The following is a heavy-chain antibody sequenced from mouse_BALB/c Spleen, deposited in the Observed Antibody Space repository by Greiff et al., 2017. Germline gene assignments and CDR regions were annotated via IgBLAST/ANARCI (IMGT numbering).Heavy chain of an antibody. D-gene: IGHD1-1*01. CDR2: ISTYNGNT. CDR3: ERWGYYCSSRYFDV. J-gene: IGHJ1*01. CDR1: GYTFTDYA. Sequence: VKLMESGPEVVRPGVSVKLSCTGSGYTFTDYAMHWVQQSPAKSLEWIGDISTYNGNTNYNQKFKGKATMTVDKSSSTAYMELARLTSGDSAIYFCERWGYYCSSRYFDVWGAGTTVTVSS. V-gene: IGHV1-67*01.